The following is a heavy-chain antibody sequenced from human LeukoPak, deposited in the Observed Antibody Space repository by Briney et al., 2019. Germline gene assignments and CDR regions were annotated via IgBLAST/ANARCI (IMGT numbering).Heavy chain of an antibody. CDR1: GYTFTSYD. J-gene: IGHJ5*02. V-gene: IGHV1-8*01. CDR3: ARGVWNYDFWSGYWTGDWFDP. D-gene: IGHD3-3*01. Sequence: GASVKVSCKASGYTFTSYDFNWVRQATGQGLEWMGWMNPNSGNTGYAQKFQGRVTMTRNTSISTAYMELSSLRSEDTAVYYCARGVWNYDFWSGYWTGDWFDPWGQGTLVTVSS. CDR2: MNPNSGNT.